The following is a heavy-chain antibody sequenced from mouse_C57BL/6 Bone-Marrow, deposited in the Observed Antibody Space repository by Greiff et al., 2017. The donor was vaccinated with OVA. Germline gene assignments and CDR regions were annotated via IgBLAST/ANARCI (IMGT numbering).Heavy chain of an antibody. V-gene: IGHV10-1*01. J-gene: IGHJ3*01. Sequence: EVKLMESGGGLVQPKGSLKLSCAASGFSFNTYAMNWVRQAPGKGLEWVARIRSKSNNYATYYADSVKDRFTISRDDSESMLYLQMNNLKTEDTAMYYCVRSLRGGFAYWGQGTLVTVSA. CDR3: VRSLRGGFAY. D-gene: IGHD1-1*01. CDR1: GFSFNTYA. CDR2: IRSKSNNYAT.